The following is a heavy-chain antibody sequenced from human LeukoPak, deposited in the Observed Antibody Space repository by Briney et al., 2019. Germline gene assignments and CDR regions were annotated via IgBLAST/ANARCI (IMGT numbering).Heavy chain of an antibody. CDR3: ARGNYHNYCSSTSCYGYFDY. Sequence: GGSLRLSCAASGFTFSSYDMHWVGQATGKVLEWVSPIVTAGDPYYPGSVKGRFTISRENAKNSLYLQMNSLRAGDTAVYYCARGNYHNYCSSTSCYGYFDYWGQGTLVTVSS. J-gene: IGHJ4*02. CDR1: GFTFSSYD. D-gene: IGHD2-2*01. V-gene: IGHV3-13*05. CDR2: IVTAGDP.